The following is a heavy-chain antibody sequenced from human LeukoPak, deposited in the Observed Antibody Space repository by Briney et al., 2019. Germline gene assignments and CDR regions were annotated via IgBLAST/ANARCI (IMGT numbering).Heavy chain of an antibody. CDR3: ARAQGNIAVPDY. Sequence: GGSLRLSCAASGFTFSDYYMSWIRQAPGKGLEWVSYISISSSYTNYADSVKGRFTISRDNAKDSLYLQMNSLRAEDAAVYYCARAQGNIAVPDYWGQGTLVSVSS. CDR1: GFTFSDYY. D-gene: IGHD6-19*01. CDR2: ISISSSYT. J-gene: IGHJ4*02. V-gene: IGHV3-11*06.